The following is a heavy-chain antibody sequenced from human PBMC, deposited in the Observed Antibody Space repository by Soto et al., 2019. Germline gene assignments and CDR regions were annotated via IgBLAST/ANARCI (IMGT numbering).Heavy chain of an antibody. V-gene: IGHV1-46*01. Sequence: QVRLVQSGAEVKKPGASVRLSCKTSGYTLTNYYMFWVRQAPGQGLEWVGIIDPSGGSTAYAETFQGRVSMTRDTSTSTVYMELSSLRSDDTAVYYCAREAFWSGSHLRYFDYWGQGTLVTVSS. J-gene: IGHJ4*02. CDR1: GYTLTNYY. CDR2: IDPSGGST. CDR3: AREAFWSGSHLRYFDY. D-gene: IGHD3-3*01.